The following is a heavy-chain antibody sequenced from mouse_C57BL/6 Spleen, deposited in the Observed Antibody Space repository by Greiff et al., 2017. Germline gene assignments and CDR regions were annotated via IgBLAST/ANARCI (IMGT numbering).Heavy chain of an antibody. D-gene: IGHD2-12*01. V-gene: IGHV1-55*01. CDR1: GYTFTSYW. J-gene: IGHJ2*01. CDR3: ARRTFTMGRDY. Sequence: VQLQQSGAELVKPGASVKMSCKASGYTFTSYWITWVKQRPGQGLEWIGDIYPGSGSTNYNEKFKSKATLTVDTSSSTAYMQLSSLTSEDSAVYYCARRTFTMGRDYWGQGTTLTVSS. CDR2: IYPGSGST.